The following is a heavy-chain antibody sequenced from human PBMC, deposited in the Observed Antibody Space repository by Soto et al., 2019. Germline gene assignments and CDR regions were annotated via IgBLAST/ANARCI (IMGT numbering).Heavy chain of an antibody. J-gene: IGHJ6*02. V-gene: IGHV4-4*07. CDR3: ARERLARFLEWSHDYYGMDV. CDR1: GGSISIYY. Sequence: PSETLSLTCTVSGGSISIYYWRWMRQPAGKGLEWIGRIYTSGSTNYNPSLKSRVTMSVDTSKNQFSLKLSSVTAADTAVYYCARERLARFLEWSHDYYGMDVWGQGTTVTVSS. D-gene: IGHD3-3*01. CDR2: IYTSGST.